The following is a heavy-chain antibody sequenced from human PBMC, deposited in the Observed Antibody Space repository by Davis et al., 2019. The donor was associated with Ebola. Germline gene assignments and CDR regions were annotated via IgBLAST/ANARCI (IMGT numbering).Heavy chain of an antibody. CDR1: GFTSSSYW. CDR3: ARDPTYYDFWSGYYHYYYGMDV. D-gene: IGHD3-3*01. CDR2: IKQDGSEK. V-gene: IGHV3-7*03. Sequence: GESLKISCAASGFTSSSYWMSWVRQAPGKGLEWVANIKQDGSEKYYVDSVKGRFTISRDNAKNSLYLQMNSLRAEDTAVYYCARDPTYYDFWSGYYHYYYGMDVWGQGTTVTVSS. J-gene: IGHJ6*02.